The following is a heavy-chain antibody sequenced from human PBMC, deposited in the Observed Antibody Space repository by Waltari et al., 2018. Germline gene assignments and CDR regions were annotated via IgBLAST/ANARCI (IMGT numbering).Heavy chain of an antibody. D-gene: IGHD6-13*01. CDR1: GFTFSSCS. Sequence: DVQLVESGGGLVKPGGSLRLSCAASGFTFSSCSMLWVRQAPGKGVGWVASISSRGTYVYYTDAVKSRFTISRGSVTDSLYLQMNSLRVEDTATYFCVRSTSWRYYFDTWGQGTLVAVSS. V-gene: IGHV3-21*01. J-gene: IGHJ4*02. CDR3: VRSTSWRYYFDT. CDR2: ISSRGTYV.